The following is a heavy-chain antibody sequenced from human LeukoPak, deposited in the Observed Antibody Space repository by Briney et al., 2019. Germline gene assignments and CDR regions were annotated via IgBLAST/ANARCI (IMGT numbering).Heavy chain of an antibody. V-gene: IGHV3-9*03. CDR2: ISWNSGSI. Sequence: PGRSLRLSCAASGFTFDDYAMHWVRQAPGKGLEWVAGISWNSGSIGYADSVKGRFTISRDNAKNSLYLQMNSLRAEDMALYYCAKDENTRLGSSACFDYWGQRTLVTVSS. CDR3: AKDENTRLGSSACFDY. CDR1: GFTFDDYA. J-gene: IGHJ4*02. D-gene: IGHD6-6*01.